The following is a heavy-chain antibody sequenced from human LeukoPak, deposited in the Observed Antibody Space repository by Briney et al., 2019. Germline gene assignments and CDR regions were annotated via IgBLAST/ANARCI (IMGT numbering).Heavy chain of an antibody. J-gene: IGHJ4*02. CDR1: GGSISSGGYY. CDR2: IYHSGST. D-gene: IGHD3-22*01. CDR3: ARDTRITMIVVVHYYFDY. V-gene: IGHV4-30-2*01. Sequence: SETLSLTCTVSGGSISSGGYYWSWIRQPPGKGLEWIGDIYHSGSTYYNPSLKSRVTISVDRSKNQFSLKLSSVTAADTAVYYCARDTRITMIVVVHYYFDYWGQGTLVTVSS.